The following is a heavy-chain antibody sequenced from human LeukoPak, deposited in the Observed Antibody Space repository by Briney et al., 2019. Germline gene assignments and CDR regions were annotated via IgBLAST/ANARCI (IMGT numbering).Heavy chain of an antibody. CDR3: TKIANGGLSDY. V-gene: IGHV4-4*07. Sequence: PSETLSLTCNVSGGSISSYYWTWIRQPAGKGLEWIGRMHTSGNTNYNPSLKSRVTMSVDTSKNQFSLIVTSVTAADTAVYYCTKIANGGLSDYWGQGTLVTVSS. D-gene: IGHD2-8*01. CDR1: GGSISSYY. CDR2: MHTSGNT. J-gene: IGHJ4*02.